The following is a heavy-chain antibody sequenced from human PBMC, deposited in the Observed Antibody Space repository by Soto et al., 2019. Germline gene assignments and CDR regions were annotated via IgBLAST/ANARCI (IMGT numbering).Heavy chain of an antibody. CDR2: IRSKANGGET. J-gene: IGHJ4*01. V-gene: IGHV3-49*03. Sequence: LRLSCTPSGFTLGDYGMSWFRQAPGKGLEWVGFIRSKANGGETQYAASVQGRFTISRDESKNIAYLEINSLKTEDTAVYYCARARDGYNFFLVYWGKGPMGTGSS. CDR3: ARARDGYNFFLVY. CDR1: GFTLGDYG. D-gene: IGHD5-12*01.